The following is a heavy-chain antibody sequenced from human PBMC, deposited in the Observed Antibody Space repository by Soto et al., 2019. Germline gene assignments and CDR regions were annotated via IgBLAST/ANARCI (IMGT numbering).Heavy chain of an antibody. Sequence: QVQLVQSGAEVKKPGASVKVSCKASGYTFTSYGISWVRQAPGQGLEWMGWISAYNGNTNYAQRLQGRVTMNTDTSTSTAYMELRGLRSDETALYYCARDEPVVAGSSGMDVWGQGTTVTVSS. CDR1: GYTFTSYG. CDR3: ARDEPVVAGSSGMDV. J-gene: IGHJ6*02. D-gene: IGHD6-19*01. CDR2: ISAYNGNT. V-gene: IGHV1-18*01.